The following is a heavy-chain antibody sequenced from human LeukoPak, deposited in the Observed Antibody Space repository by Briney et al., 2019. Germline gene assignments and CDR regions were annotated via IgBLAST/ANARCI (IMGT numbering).Heavy chain of an antibody. CDR1: GYTFTSYA. V-gene: IGHV1-69*13. D-gene: IGHD1-26*01. Sequence: GASVKVSCKASGYTFTSYAISWVRQAPGQGLEWMGGIIPIFGTANYAQKFQGRVTITADESTSTAYMELSSLRSEDTAVYYCARGPGSGTYWAFDYWGQGTLVTVSS. CDR3: ARGPGSGTYWAFDY. CDR2: IIPIFGTA. J-gene: IGHJ4*02.